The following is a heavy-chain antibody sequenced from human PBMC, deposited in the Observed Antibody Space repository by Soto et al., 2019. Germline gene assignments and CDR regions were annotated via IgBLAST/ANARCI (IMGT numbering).Heavy chain of an antibody. Sequence: ASVKVSCKVSGYTLTELSMHCVRQAPGKGLEWMGGFDPEDGETIYAQKFQGRVTMTEDTSTDTAYMELSSLGSEDTAVYYCATVRNDYGDYYYYYYMDVWGKGTTVTVSS. J-gene: IGHJ6*03. CDR3: ATVRNDYGDYYYYYYMDV. V-gene: IGHV1-24*01. CDR2: FDPEDGET. CDR1: GYTLTELS. D-gene: IGHD4-17*01.